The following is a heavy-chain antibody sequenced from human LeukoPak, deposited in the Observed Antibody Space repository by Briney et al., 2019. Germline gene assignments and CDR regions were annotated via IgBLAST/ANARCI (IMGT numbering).Heavy chain of an antibody. V-gene: IGHV3-48*03. Sequence: GGSLRLSCAASGFTFSSYEMNWVRQAPGKGLEWVSYIGSSGRSIYYADSVKGRFTISRDNAKNSLYLQMNSLRAEVTAVYYCARLYSSSSGKAFDIWGQGTMVTVSS. CDR3: ARLYSSSSGKAFDI. D-gene: IGHD6-6*01. J-gene: IGHJ3*02. CDR1: GFTFSSYE. CDR2: IGSSGRSI.